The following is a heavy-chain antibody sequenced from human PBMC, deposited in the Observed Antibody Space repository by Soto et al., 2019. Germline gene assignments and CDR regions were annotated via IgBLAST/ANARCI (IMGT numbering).Heavy chain of an antibody. V-gene: IGHV3-64*01. CDR1: GFTFSSYA. CDR2: IRSNGGST. Sequence: EVQLVESGGGLVQPGGSLRLSCAASGFTFSSYAMHWVRQAPGKGLEYVSAIRSNGGSTYYANSVKGRFTISRDNSKNTLYLQMGSLRAEDMAVYYCARGPGYYFDYWGQRTLVTVSS. J-gene: IGHJ4*02. CDR3: ARGPGYYFDY.